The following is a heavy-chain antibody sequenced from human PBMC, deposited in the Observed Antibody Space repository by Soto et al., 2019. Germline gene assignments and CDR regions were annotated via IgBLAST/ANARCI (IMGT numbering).Heavy chain of an antibody. Sequence: QVQLVESGGGVVQPGRSLRLSCAASGFSFSSHGMHWVRQAPGRGLEWVAVISHDGSFESYADSLRGRFTVSIDNSKNTLNLQIHGLRPEDASVYCFAQLMGSVPVDGDWFDPWGQGTVVTVSS. D-gene: IGHD6-19*01. CDR3: AQLMGSVPVDGDWFDP. V-gene: IGHV3-30*03. J-gene: IGHJ5*02. CDR2: ISHDGSFE. CDR1: GFSFSSHG.